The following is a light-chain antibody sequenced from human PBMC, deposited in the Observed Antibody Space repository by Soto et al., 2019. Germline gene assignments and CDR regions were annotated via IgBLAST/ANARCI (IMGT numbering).Light chain of an antibody. CDR1: QSVSCSY. CDR3: QQYGSSSYT. CDR2: GAS. V-gene: IGKV3-20*01. J-gene: IGKJ2*01. Sequence: EIVLTQSPGTLYFSPGERATLSCRASQSVSCSYLAWYQQKPGQAPRLLIYGASSRATGITDRFSGSGSGTDFTLTISRLEPDVFAVYYCQQYGSSSYTFGQGTKLEIK.